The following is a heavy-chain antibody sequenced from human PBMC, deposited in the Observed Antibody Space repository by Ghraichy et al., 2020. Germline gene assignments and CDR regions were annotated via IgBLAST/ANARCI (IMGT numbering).Heavy chain of an antibody. CDR1: GFTFSSYS. V-gene: IGHV3-21*01. D-gene: IGHD1-26*01. CDR3: ARDPPPEEWELPHLFDY. CDR2: ISSSSSYI. J-gene: IGHJ4*02. Sequence: GGSLRLSCAASGFTFSSYSMNWVRQAPGKGLEWVSSISSSSSYIYYADSVKGRFTISRDNAKNSLYLQMNSLRAEDTAVYYCARDPPPEEWELPHLFDYWGQGTLVTVSS.